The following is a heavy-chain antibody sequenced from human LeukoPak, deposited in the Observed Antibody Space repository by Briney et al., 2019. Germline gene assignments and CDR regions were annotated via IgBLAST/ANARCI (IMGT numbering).Heavy chain of an antibody. CDR1: GFTFSAYA. Sequence: GGSLRLSCEASGFTFSAYAMTWVRQAPGKGLEWVSAISGSGGSTYYADSVKGRFTISRDNSKNTLYLQMNSLRAEDTAVYYCAKERSIAAAGTGFDYWGQGTLVTVSS. CDR2: ISGSGGST. D-gene: IGHD6-13*01. CDR3: AKERSIAAAGTGFDY. V-gene: IGHV3-23*01. J-gene: IGHJ4*02.